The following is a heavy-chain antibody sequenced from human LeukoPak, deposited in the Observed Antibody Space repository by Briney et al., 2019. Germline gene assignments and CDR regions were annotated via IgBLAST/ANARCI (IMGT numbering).Heavy chain of an antibody. CDR3: ARGPQSPIVWVPAAIGCFDP. CDR1: GFTFSGYS. V-gene: IGHV3-48*04. Sequence: GGSLRLSCAASGFTFSGYSMNWVRQAPGKGLEWVSYISSSSSTIYYADSVKGRFTISRDNAKNSRYLQMNSLRAEDTTVYYCARGPQSPIVWVPAAIGCFDPWGQGTLVTVSS. J-gene: IGHJ5*02. CDR2: ISSSSSTI. D-gene: IGHD2-2*01.